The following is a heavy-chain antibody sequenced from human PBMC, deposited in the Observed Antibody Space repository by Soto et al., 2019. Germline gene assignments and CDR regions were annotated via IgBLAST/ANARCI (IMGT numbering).Heavy chain of an antibody. V-gene: IGHV3-15*07. Sequence: EVQLVESGGGLVKPGGSLRLSCAGSGFTLSNVWMKWVRQAPGKGLEWVGRIKRNVDGGTTDYAAPVKGRFTISRDDSKNTLYLQMNSLKIEDTAVYYCTTVSVASDSDYWGQGTLVTVSS. D-gene: IGHD5-12*01. J-gene: IGHJ4*02. CDR1: GFTLSNVW. CDR2: IKRNVDGGTT. CDR3: TTVSVASDSDY.